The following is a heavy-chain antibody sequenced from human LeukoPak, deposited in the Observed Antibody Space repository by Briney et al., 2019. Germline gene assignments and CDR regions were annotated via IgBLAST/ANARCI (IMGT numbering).Heavy chain of an antibody. Sequence: ASVKVSCKASGYTFTSYGISWVRQAPGQGLEWMGWISAYNGNTNYAQKLHGRVTMTTDTSTSTAYMELRSLRSDDTAVYYCARELRDYDFWSGKDYYYGMDVWGQGTTVTVSS. CDR3: ARELRDYDFWSGKDYYYGMDV. CDR1: GYTFTSYG. V-gene: IGHV1-18*01. D-gene: IGHD3-3*01. J-gene: IGHJ6*02. CDR2: ISAYNGNT.